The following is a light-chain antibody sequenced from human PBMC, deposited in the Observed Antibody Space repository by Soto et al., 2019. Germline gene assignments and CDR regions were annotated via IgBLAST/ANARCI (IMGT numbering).Light chain of an antibody. Sequence: EIVLTQSPGTLSLSLGERATLSCRASQSVSSSYLAWYQQKPGYTPRLLIYGASSRATVIPDRYSASESGPDFTLTTTRLAPDDFAGYYCQQYCTSPPRTFGGGTKVAIK. CDR1: QSVSSSY. CDR2: GAS. CDR3: QQYCTSPPRT. J-gene: IGKJ4*01. V-gene: IGKV3-20*01.